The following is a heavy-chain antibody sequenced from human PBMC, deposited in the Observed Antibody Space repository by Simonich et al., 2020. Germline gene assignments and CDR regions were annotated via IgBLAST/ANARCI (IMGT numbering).Heavy chain of an antibody. V-gene: IGHV1-2*02. CDR2: IKPDSGGT. CDR3: ARGPRWTGDDAFDI. CDR1: GYTFTGYY. J-gene: IGHJ3*02. Sequence: QVQLVQSGADVKKPGASVKVSCKASGYTFTGYYMNWVRQAPGQGLEWMGWIKPDSGGTNNAQTFQGRVTRTRDTAISPAYMELGRLRSDDTAVYYCARGPRWTGDDAFDIWGQGTMVTVSS. D-gene: IGHD7-27*01.